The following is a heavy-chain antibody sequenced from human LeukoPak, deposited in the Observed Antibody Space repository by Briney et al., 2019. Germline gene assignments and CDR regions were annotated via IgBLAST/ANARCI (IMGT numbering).Heavy chain of an antibody. J-gene: IGHJ3*02. CDR2: INPNTGNT. CDR1: GYTFTGYY. V-gene: IGHV1-2*02. D-gene: IGHD3-22*01. Sequence: ASVKVSCNASGYTFTGYYMHWVRQAPGQGLEWMGWINPNTGNTKYAQRFQGRVTMTRDTSVSTAYMELSRLRPDDTAAYYCARYDDTSEVAFDMWGQGTMVTVSS. CDR3: ARYDDTSEVAFDM.